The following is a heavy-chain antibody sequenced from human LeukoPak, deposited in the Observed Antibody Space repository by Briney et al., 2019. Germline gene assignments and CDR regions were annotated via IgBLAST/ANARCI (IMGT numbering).Heavy chain of an antibody. V-gene: IGHV3-30*04. Sequence: SGGSLRLSCAASGFTFRSYAMHWVRQAPGKGLEWVAVISYDGSNKYYADSVKGRITISRDNAKNTLNLQMNSLRAEDTAVYYCARDLGQYYDTSDNWFDPWGQGTLVTVSS. CDR2: ISYDGSNK. D-gene: IGHD3-22*01. CDR1: GFTFRSYA. CDR3: ARDLGQYYDTSDNWFDP. J-gene: IGHJ5*02.